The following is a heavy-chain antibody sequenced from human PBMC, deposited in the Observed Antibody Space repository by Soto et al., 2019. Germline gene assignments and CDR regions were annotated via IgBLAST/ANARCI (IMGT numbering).Heavy chain of an antibody. J-gene: IGHJ6*02. CDR3: ARGERSTIFGVVVHPTSFYYYSMDV. CDR1: GYTFTSYG. Sequence: ASVKVSCKSSGYTFTSYGISWVRQAPGQGLEWMGWIRAYNGNTNYAQKLQGRVTMTTDTSTSTAYKEMRSLRSDDTAVYFCARGERSTIFGVVVHPTSFYYYSMDVWGQGTTVTVSS. V-gene: IGHV1-18*01. CDR2: IRAYNGNT. D-gene: IGHD3-3*01.